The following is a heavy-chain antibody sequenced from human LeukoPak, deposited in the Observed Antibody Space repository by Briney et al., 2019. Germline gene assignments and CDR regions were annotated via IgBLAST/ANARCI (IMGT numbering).Heavy chain of an antibody. J-gene: IGHJ4*02. CDR3: TRGGGNFDY. D-gene: IGHD2-15*01. Sequence: GGSLRLSCAASGFTFSTSWMTWVRQAPGKGLEWVANIKFDGSEKYYVDSVKGRFTIARDNTRNSLYLQMNSLRAEDTAMYYCTRGGGNFDYWGQGTLVTVSS. V-gene: IGHV3-7*01. CDR1: GFTFSTSW. CDR2: IKFDGSEK.